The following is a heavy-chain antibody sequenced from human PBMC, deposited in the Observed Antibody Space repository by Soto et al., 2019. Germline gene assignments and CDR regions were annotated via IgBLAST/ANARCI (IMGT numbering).Heavy chain of an antibody. CDR3: ARDSRTKRNPVS. V-gene: IGHV3-33*01. Sequence: GGSLRLSCAASGFTFSSYGMHWVRQAPGKGLEWVGIIWYDGSFKYYADSVKGRFTISRDNSNNTLYLQMNSLRAEDTAVYYCARDSRTKRNPVSWGQGTLVTVSS. CDR1: GFTFSSYG. CDR2: IWYDGSFK. J-gene: IGHJ5*02.